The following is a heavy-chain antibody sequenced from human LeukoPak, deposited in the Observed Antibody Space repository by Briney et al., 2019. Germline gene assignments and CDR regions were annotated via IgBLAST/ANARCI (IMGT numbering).Heavy chain of an antibody. CDR3: ARRRGSSSGGPFDY. Sequence: SESLSLTCSVSGGSINNVVYYWDWIRQPPGKALEWIGDIYQTGTTYYNPSFESRVTISADTSNNQVSLKMNAVTAADTAVYYCARRRGSSSGGPFDYWGRGSLVIASS. CDR2: IYQTGTT. V-gene: IGHV4-39*01. D-gene: IGHD6-25*01. CDR1: GGSINNVVYY. J-gene: IGHJ4*02.